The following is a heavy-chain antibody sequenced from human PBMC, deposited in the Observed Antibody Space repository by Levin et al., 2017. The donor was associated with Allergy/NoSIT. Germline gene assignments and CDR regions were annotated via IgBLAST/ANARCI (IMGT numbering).Heavy chain of an antibody. CDR3: AHRFDTCFDI. CDR1: GFSITTSGVG. J-gene: IGHJ3*02. D-gene: IGHD2-2*02. CDR2: IYWDDDK. Sequence: QTLSLTCTFSGFSITTSGVGVGWVRQPPGKALEWLATIYWDDDKRYRPSLKSRLTITMDTSKNQVFLTMTNMDPVDTGTYYCAHRFDTCFDIWGQGTMVTVSS. V-gene: IGHV2-5*02.